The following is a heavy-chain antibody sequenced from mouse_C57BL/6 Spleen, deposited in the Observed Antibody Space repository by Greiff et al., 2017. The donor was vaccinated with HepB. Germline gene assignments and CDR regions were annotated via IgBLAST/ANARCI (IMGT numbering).Heavy chain of an antibody. V-gene: IGHV1-64*01. Sequence: QVHVKQSGAELVKPGASVKLSCKASGYTFTSYWMHWVKQRPGQGLEWIGMIHPNSGSTNYNEKFKSKATLTVDKSSSTAYMQLSSLTSEDSAVYYCARSGYSNYGFAYWGQGTLVTVSA. D-gene: IGHD2-5*01. CDR3: ARSGYSNYGFAY. J-gene: IGHJ3*01. CDR1: GYTFTSYW. CDR2: IHPNSGST.